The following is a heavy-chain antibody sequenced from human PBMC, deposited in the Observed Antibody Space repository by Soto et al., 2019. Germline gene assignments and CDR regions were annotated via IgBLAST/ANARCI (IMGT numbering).Heavy chain of an antibody. CDR2: VYYSGTT. V-gene: IGHV4-39*01. Sequence: SETLSLTCTVSGGSISSSSYYWAWVRQPPGKGLEWIGSVYYSGTTYYNPSLKSRVTISGDTSKNQFSLKLSSVTAADTAVYFCARGGCSGSSCQALDYWGPGTLVTV. CDR1: GGSISSSSYY. D-gene: IGHD2-15*01. CDR3: ARGGCSGSSCQALDY. J-gene: IGHJ4*02.